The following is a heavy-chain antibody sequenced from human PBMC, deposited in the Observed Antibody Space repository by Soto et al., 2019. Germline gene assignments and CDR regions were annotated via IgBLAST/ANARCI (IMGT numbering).Heavy chain of an antibody. D-gene: IGHD3-16*02. CDR3: ARDMYLSSYFVKWFEP. J-gene: IGHJ5*02. Sequence: QVRLVESGGGVVQPGRSLRLSCTASGFSFSSYAMYWLRQPPGKGLEWVAVISHDGINKHYADSVKGRVTVSIDNSNHSLDLQLNSLRGEDTAMSYCARDMYLSSYFVKWFEPWGQGTLVTVSS. V-gene: IGHV3-30-3*01. CDR2: ISHDGINK. CDR1: GFSFSSYA.